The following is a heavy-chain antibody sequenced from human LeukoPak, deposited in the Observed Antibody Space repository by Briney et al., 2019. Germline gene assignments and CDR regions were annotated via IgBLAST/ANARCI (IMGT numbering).Heavy chain of an antibody. J-gene: IGHJ4*02. CDR2: IYYSGST. CDR3: AREVVVTAYFDY. V-gene: IGHV4-31*03. D-gene: IGHD2-21*02. Sequence: PSQTLSLTCTVSGGSISSGGYYWSWIRQHPGKGLEWIGYIYYSGSTYYNPSLKGRVTISVDTSKNQFSLKLSSVTAADTAVYYCAREVVVTAYFDYWGQGTLVTVSS. CDR1: GGSISSGGYY.